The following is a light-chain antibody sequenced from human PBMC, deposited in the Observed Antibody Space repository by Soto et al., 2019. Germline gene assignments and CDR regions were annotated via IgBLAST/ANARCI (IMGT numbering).Light chain of an antibody. Sequence: DIVMIQSPDSLAVSLGERATINCKSSQSVSSSSNSNNYLAWYQQIPGQPPKLLIYWASTRESGVPDRFSGSGSGTDFTLTISSLQAEDVAVYYCQQYYTTPYTFGQGTKLEIK. CDR3: QQYYTTPYT. V-gene: IGKV4-1*01. CDR2: WAS. CDR1: QSVSSSSNSNNY. J-gene: IGKJ2*01.